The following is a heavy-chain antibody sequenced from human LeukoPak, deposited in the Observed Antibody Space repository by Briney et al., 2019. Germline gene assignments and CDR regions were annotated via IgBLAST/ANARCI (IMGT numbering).Heavy chain of an antibody. V-gene: IGHV5-10-1*01. CDR2: IEPSDSYT. J-gene: IGHJ4*02. CDR3: ARLVEFDRIDY. CDR1: GYNFTTYW. D-gene: IGHD1-14*01. Sequence: GESLRSSCKDSGYNFTTYWISWVRQMPGKGLEWMGRIEPSDSYTKYSASFQDHVTISADKTINTAYLQWSSLKASDTAMYYCARLVEFDRIDYWGQGTLVTVSS.